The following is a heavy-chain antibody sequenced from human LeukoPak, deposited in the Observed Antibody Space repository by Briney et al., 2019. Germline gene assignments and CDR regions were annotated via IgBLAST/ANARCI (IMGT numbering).Heavy chain of an antibody. Sequence: GESLEISCSASGFSFTSYWIGWVRQVPGKGLEWMGIIYPGDSDTRYSPSFQGQVTISADKSITTAYLQWSSLKASDTAMYYCARGGPASNYYYGMDVWGQGTTVTVSS. J-gene: IGHJ6*02. CDR3: ARGGPASNYYYGMDV. V-gene: IGHV5-51*01. CDR1: GFSFTSYW. CDR2: IYPGDSDT. D-gene: IGHD3-16*01.